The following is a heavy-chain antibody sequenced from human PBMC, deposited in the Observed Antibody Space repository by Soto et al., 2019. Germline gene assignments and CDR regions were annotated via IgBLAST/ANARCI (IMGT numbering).Heavy chain of an antibody. CDR2: INPTDGST. Sequence: QVQLVQSGAEVKKPGASVKVSCKAFGYIFSNFFMHWVRQAPGQGLEWMGVINPTDGSTRFAQKFQDRVTMTRDPSTSTVYWELSSPTFDDTAVYYCARARCGGDCYSCLDYWGQGTLVTVSS. J-gene: IGHJ4*02. V-gene: IGHV1-46*01. CDR1: GYIFSNFF. D-gene: IGHD2-21*02. CDR3: ARARCGGDCYSCLDY.